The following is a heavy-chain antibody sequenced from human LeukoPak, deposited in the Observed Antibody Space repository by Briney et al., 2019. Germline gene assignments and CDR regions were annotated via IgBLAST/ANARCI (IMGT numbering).Heavy chain of an antibody. CDR2: IIPILGIA. V-gene: IGHV1-69*04. CDR3: ARVADWLEARPIDY. CDR1: GFTLTNYH. Sequence: SVKVSCKASGFTLTNYHMHWVRQAPGQGLEWMGRIIPILGIANYAQKFQGRVTITADKSTSTAYMELSSLRSEDTAVYYCARVADWLEARPIDYWGQGTLVTVSS. D-gene: IGHD3-9*01. J-gene: IGHJ4*02.